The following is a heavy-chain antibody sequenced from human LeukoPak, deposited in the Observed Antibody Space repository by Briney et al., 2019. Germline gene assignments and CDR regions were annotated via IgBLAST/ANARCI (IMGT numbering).Heavy chain of an antibody. V-gene: IGHV3-23*01. CDR3: AKSMSGDPFYYYYYGMDV. CDR1: GFTFSSYA. J-gene: IGHJ6*02. CDR2: ISGSGGST. D-gene: IGHD3-10*02. Sequence: PGGSLRLSCAASGFTFSSYAMSWVRQAPGKGLEWVSAISGSGGSTYYADSVKGRFTISRDNSKNTLYLQMNSLRVEDTAVYYCAKSMSGDPFYYYYYGMDVWGQGTTVTVSS.